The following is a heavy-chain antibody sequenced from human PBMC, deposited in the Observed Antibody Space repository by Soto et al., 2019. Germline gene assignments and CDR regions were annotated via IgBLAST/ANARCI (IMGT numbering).Heavy chain of an antibody. CDR1: GFSLSTSGVG. CDR2: IYWDDDK. V-gene: IGHV2-5*02. D-gene: IGHD2-15*01. J-gene: IGHJ6*02. Sequence: QITLKESGPTLVKPTQTLTLTCTFSGFSLSTSGVGVAWIRQPPGKALEWLALIYWDDDKRYRPSLESRLTITKQTSKNPEVLTMTNMYSEATATYYCAYLPCSGGSCYWFSFSGMDVWGQGTTVTVSS. CDR3: AYLPCSGGSCYWFSFSGMDV.